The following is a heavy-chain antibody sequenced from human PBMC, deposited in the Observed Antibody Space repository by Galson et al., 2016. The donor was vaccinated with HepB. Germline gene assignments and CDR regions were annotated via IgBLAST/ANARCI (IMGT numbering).Heavy chain of an antibody. Sequence: SLRLSCAASGFSLSSNYMSWICQTPGQGLEWISVLYSSGSTYYADSVKGRFTISRDNSKNTLYLQMDSLRGNDTAIYYCARDGESGSYDVWGQGTLVSVSS. J-gene: IGHJ4*02. CDR1: GFSLSSNY. CDR2: LYSSGST. CDR3: ARDGESGSYDV. D-gene: IGHD1-26*01. V-gene: IGHV3-53*01.